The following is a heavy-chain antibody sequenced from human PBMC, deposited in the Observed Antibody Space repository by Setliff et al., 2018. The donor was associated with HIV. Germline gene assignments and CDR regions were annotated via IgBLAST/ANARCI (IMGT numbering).Heavy chain of an antibody. J-gene: IGHJ1*01. D-gene: IGHD1-26*01. V-gene: IGHV3-11*05. CDR3: VRDGGGSYQKYFQH. CDR2: ISSSGGYT. Sequence: GGSLRLSCAASGFTFSDYYMSWIRQAPGKGLEWVSYISSSGGYTMYAESVQGRFTISRDNAINSLYLQMNSLRAEDTAVYYCVRDGGGSYQKYFQHWGQGTLVTVSS. CDR1: GFTFSDYY.